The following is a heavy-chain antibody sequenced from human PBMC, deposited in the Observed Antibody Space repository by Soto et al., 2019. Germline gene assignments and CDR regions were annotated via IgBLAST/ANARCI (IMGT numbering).Heavy chain of an antibody. J-gene: IGHJ6*02. V-gene: IGHV3-53*01. Sequence: PGGSLRLSCAASGFTVSSNYMSWVRQAPGKGLEWVSVIYSGGSTYYADSVKGRFTISRDNSKNTLYLQMNSLRAEDTAVYYCARVDTAMASPYYYYGMDVWGQGTTVTVSS. CDR1: GFTVSSNY. D-gene: IGHD5-18*01. CDR3: ARVDTAMASPYYYYGMDV. CDR2: IYSGGST.